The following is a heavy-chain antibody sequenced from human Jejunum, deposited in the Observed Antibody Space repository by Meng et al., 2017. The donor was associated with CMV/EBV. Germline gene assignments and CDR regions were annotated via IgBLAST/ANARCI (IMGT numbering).Heavy chain of an antibody. D-gene: IGHD3-10*01. CDR2: IYRGGTT. Sequence: SGFTVSTNYMSWVRQAPGKGLEWVSVIYRGGTTYYADSVKGRFTISRDNSKNTLYLQMNSLRADDTAVYYCAKVAMIRGVVFDFWGQGTRVTVSS. V-gene: IGHV3-53*01. J-gene: IGHJ4*02. CDR1: GFTVSTNY. CDR3: AKVAMIRGVVFDF.